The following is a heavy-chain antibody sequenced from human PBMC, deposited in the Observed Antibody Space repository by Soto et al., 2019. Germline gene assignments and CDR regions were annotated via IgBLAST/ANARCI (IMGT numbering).Heavy chain of an antibody. CDR3: GEVAVVGGYYYYGMDV. D-gene: IGHD1-26*01. V-gene: IGHV3-23*01. CDR2: ISGSGGST. CDR1: GFTFSRYA. J-gene: IGHJ6*02. Sequence: GGSLRLSCAASGFTFSRYAMSWVRQAPGKGLEWVSAISGSGGSTYYADSVKGRFTISRDNYKNALYLQMNSLRAKDTAVYYCGEVAVVGGYYYYGMDVWGQGTTVTVSS.